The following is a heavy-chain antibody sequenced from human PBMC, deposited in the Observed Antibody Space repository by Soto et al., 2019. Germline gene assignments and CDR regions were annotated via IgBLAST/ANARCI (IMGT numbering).Heavy chain of an antibody. CDR2: TSFDGNKN. J-gene: IGHJ6*02. CDR3: AKDQKDYSGSGTYYVPYGMDV. Sequence: QVQLVESGGSVVQPGRSLRLSCVASGFTFSNIGMHWVRQAPGKGLEWVALTSFDGNKNYYADSVKGRFTLSRDNSKNTLYLQMNSLRAEDTALYFCAKDQKDYSGSGTYYVPYGMDVWGQGTTVTVSS. CDR1: GFTFSNIG. V-gene: IGHV3-30*18. D-gene: IGHD3-10*01.